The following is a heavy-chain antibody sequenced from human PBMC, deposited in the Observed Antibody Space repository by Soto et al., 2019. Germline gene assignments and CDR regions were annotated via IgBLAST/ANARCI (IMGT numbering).Heavy chain of an antibody. CDR1: GFSFGVYA. D-gene: IGHD3-10*01. J-gene: IGHJ4*02. CDR2: ISGGIGST. V-gene: IGHV3-23*01. Sequence: EVQLLESGGGLIQPGWSLRLSCAASGFSFGVYAMSWVRQAPGKGLEWVATISGGIGSTYYADAVKGRFTISRDISRSTLDLHMNSLRVEDTALYYCAKLRGRGLFEYWGQGTMVTISS. CDR3: AKLRGRGLFEY.